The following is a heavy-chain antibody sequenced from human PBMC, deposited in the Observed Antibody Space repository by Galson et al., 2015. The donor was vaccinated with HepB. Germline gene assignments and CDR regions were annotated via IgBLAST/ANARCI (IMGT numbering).Heavy chain of an antibody. CDR1: GYTFTGFY. CDR3: AREGRNNDLDY. V-gene: IGHV1-2*05. J-gene: IGHJ4*02. CDR2: INPNSGDT. D-gene: IGHD1/OR15-1a*01. Sequence: SVKVSCKASGYTFTGFYLHWVRQAPGQGLEWMGRINPNSGDTNYAQNFQGRVTMTRDTSISTAYMDLSRLRSDDTVVYYCAREGRNNDLDYWGQGTLVTVSS.